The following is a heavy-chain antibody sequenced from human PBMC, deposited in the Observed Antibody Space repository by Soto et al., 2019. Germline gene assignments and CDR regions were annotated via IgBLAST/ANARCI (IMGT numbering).Heavy chain of an antibody. J-gene: IGHJ4*02. CDR3: ARENPCSGGGCYPYFDY. D-gene: IGHD2-15*01. V-gene: IGHV3-7*05. CDR2: IKQDGSEK. Sequence: GGSLRLSCAASGFTFSSYWMSWVRQAPGKGLEWVANIKQDGSEKYYVDSVKGRFTISRDNAKNSLYLQMNSLRAEDTAVYYCARENPCSGGGCYPYFDYWGQGTLVTVSS. CDR1: GFTFSSYW.